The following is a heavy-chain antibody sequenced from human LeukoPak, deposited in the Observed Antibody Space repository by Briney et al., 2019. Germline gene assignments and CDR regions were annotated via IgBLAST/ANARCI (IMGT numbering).Heavy chain of an antibody. V-gene: IGHV3-23*01. Sequence: GGSLRLSCVASGFIFNNYVMSWVRQAPGKGPEWVSAISGSGGDTYYADSVKGRFTISRDNSKNTLYLQMNSLRAEDTAVYYCARVSGYWAFDIWGQGTMVTVSS. J-gene: IGHJ3*02. CDR3: ARVSGYWAFDI. CDR2: ISGSGGDT. D-gene: IGHD5-12*01. CDR1: GFIFNNYV.